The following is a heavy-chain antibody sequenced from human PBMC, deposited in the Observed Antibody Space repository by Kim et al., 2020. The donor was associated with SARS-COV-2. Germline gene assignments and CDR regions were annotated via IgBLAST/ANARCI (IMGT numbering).Heavy chain of an antibody. CDR3: ARDHGSIRWFYY. Sequence: SETLSLSCTVSGGSFSSSNYYWGWIRQPPGKGLEWIGSISYSTNTYYNPSLKSRDTISVDTSKKQISLKLSSVTAADTAVYYCARDHGSIRWFYYWGQGTLVTVSS. CDR2: ISYSTNT. D-gene: IGHD2-2*01. J-gene: IGHJ4*02. CDR1: GGSFSSSNYY. V-gene: IGHV4-39*01.